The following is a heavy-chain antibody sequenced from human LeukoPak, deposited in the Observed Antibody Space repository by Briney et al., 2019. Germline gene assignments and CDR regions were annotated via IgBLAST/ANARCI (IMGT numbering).Heavy chain of an antibody. D-gene: IGHD3-10*01. V-gene: IGHV3-48*01. CDR2: ISGTSRTI. CDR3: ARGAEFYYYMDV. CDR1: GFTFSSYR. J-gene: IGHJ6*03. Sequence: GGSLRLSSAASGFTFSSYRLNWVRQAPGKGLEWVSYISGTSRTIYYADSVKGRFTVSRDNAKNSLYLQMSSLRADDTAVYYCARGAEFYYYMDVWGKGTTVTVSS.